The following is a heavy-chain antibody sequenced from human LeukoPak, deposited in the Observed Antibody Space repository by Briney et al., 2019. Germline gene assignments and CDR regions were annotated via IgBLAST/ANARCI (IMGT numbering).Heavy chain of an antibody. V-gene: IGHV3-48*04. J-gene: IGHJ4*02. CDR1: GYSFSTYS. CDR2: IVGSSSNI. D-gene: IGHD1-1*01. CDR3: ATDSPETAAFDY. Sequence: PGGSLRLSCTASGYSFSTYSMNWVRQAPGKGLEWVSYIVGSSSNIYYADSVKGRFTISRDNAKNSLYLQMDSLRAEDTAVYYCATDSPETAAFDYWGQGTLVTVSS.